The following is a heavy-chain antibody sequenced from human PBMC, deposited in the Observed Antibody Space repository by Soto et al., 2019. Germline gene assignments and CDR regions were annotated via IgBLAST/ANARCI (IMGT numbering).Heavy chain of an antibody. CDR1: GFTFDDYA. CDR3: AKDISYDISGYYFDY. Sequence: HPGGSLRLSCAASGFTFDDYAMHWVRQAPGKGLEWVSGISWNSGSIGYADSVKGRFTISRDNAKNSLYLQMNSLRAEDTALYYCAKDISYDISGYYFDYWGQGTLVTVSS. J-gene: IGHJ4*02. V-gene: IGHV3-9*01. D-gene: IGHD3-22*01. CDR2: ISWNSGSI.